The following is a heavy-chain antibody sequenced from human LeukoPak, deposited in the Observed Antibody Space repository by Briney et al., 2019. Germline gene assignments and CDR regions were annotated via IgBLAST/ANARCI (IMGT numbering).Heavy chain of an antibody. V-gene: IGHV3-30*18. CDR3: AKGRYDYVWGSYPDY. D-gene: IGHD3-16*02. CDR1: RFTFSSYG. CDR2: ISYDGSHK. Sequence: GRSLRLSCAVSRFTFSSYGMHWVRQAPDKGLEWAAVISYDGSHKYYADSVKGRFTISRDNSKNTLYLQMNSLRAEDTAVYYCAKGRYDYVWGSYPDYWGQGTLVTVSS. J-gene: IGHJ4*02.